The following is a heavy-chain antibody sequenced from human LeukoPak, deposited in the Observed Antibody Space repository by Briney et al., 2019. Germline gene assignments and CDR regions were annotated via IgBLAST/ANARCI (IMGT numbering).Heavy chain of an antibody. Sequence: GESLKISCKGSGYRFSTYWIGWVRQMPGQVLEWMAVIYPDDFDARYSPSFEGQVIISADKSISTAYLQWSSLKASDTAMYYCARHRGYSYGNREIAEYYFDYWGQGTLVTVSS. V-gene: IGHV5-51*01. CDR1: GYRFSTYW. J-gene: IGHJ4*02. CDR2: IYPDDFDA. CDR3: ARHRGYSYGNREIAEYYFDY. D-gene: IGHD5-18*01.